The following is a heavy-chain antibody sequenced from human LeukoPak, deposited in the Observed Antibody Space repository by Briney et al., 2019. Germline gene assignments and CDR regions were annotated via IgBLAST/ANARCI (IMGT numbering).Heavy chain of an antibody. J-gene: IGHJ4*02. D-gene: IGHD2-2*01. CDR1: GFPFSSHG. Sequence: GGSLRLSCAASGFPFSSHGMSWVRQAPGKGLEWVSGIIGGGGSTYYADSVKGRFTISGDNSRNTLFLQMNSLRAEDTAVYYCAHGAMYQLDYWGQGALVTVSS. CDR3: AHGAMYQLDY. CDR2: IIGGGGST. V-gene: IGHV3-23*01.